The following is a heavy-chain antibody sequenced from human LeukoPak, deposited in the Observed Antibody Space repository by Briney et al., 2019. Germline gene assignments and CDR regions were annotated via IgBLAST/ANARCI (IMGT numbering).Heavy chain of an antibody. J-gene: IGHJ4*02. CDR2: ISGSGDNT. V-gene: IGHV3-23*01. Sequence: GGSLRLSCAASGFSFSSYAMNWVRQAPGKGLEWVSTISGSGDNTYYTDSVKGRFTISRDNAKNTLYLQMNSLRAEDTAVYFCVNGYTYGQYWGQGTLVTVSS. CDR1: GFSFSSYA. CDR3: VNGYTYGQY. D-gene: IGHD5-18*01.